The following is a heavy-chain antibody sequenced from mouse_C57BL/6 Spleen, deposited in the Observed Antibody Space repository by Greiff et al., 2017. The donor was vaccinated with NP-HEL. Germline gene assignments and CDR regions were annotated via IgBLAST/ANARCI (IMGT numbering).Heavy chain of an antibody. CDR3: ARGHYGSSYRFDY. D-gene: IGHD1-1*01. CDR1: GYSITSGYY. V-gene: IGHV3-6*01. CDR2: ISYDGSN. Sequence: EVKLVESGPGLVKPSQSLSLTCSVTGYSITSGYYWNWIRQFPGNKLEWMGYISYDGSNNYNPSLKNRISITRDTSKNQFFLKLNSVTTEDTATYYCARGHYGSSYRFDYWGQGTTLTVSS. J-gene: IGHJ2*01.